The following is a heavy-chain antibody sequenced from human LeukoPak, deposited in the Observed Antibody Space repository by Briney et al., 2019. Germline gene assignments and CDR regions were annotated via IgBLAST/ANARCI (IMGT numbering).Heavy chain of an antibody. Sequence: ASVKVSCKASGYTFTSYGIIWVRQAPGQGLEWMGWISAYNGNTNYAQKLQGRVTMTTATSTSTAYMELRSLRSDDTAVYYCARDLNVLRYFDWLSYYYYYYGMDVWGQVTTVTVS. CDR3: ARDLNVLRYFDWLSYYYYYYGMDV. CDR1: GYTFTSYG. J-gene: IGHJ6*02. V-gene: IGHV1-18*01. D-gene: IGHD3-9*01. CDR2: ISAYNGNT.